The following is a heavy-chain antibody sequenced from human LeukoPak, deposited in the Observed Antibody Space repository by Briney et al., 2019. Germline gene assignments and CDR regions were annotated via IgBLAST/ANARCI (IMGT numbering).Heavy chain of an antibody. CDR2: ISGSGSNT. J-gene: IGHJ4*02. V-gene: IGHV3-23*01. D-gene: IGHD5-18*01. CDR3: AKRSYGYCDY. CDR1: GFTFSTYA. Sequence: GGSLRLSCAASGFTFSTYAMSWVRQAPGKGLEWVPTISGSGSNTYFVDSVKGRFTISRDNSKNTLYLQMNSLRAEDTAVYYCAKRSYGYCDYWGQGTLVTISS.